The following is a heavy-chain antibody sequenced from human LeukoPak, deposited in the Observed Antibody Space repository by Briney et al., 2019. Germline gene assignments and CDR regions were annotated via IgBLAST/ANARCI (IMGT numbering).Heavy chain of an antibody. CDR1: GYTFTFYD. J-gene: IGHJ4*02. CDR3: ARGPDSKYYDFWSGYYTEYYFDY. V-gene: IGHV1-8*02. Sequence: GASVKLSCKASGYTFTFYDIQWVRQAAGQGLEWMGWMNPHSGNTGYAQKLQGRVTMTTDTSTSTAYMELKSLRSDDTAVYYCARGPDSKYYDFWSGYYTEYYFDYWGQGTLVTVSS. CDR2: MNPHSGNT. D-gene: IGHD3-3*01.